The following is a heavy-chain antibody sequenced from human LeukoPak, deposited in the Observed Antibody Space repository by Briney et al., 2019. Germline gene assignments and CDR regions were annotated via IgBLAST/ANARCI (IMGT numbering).Heavy chain of an antibody. CDR1: GYSFTSYW. CDR2: IYPGDSDT. Sequence: KPGESLKISCKGSGYSFTSYWIGWVRQMPGKGLEWMGIIYPGDSDTRYSPSFQGQVTISADRSISTAYLQWSSLKASDTAMYYCARQTHIVVVTATYDYWGQGTLVTVSS. D-gene: IGHD2-21*02. V-gene: IGHV5-51*01. CDR3: ARQTHIVVVTATYDY. J-gene: IGHJ4*02.